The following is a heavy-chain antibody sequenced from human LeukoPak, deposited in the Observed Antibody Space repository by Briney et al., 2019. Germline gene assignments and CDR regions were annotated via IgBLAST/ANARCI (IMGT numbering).Heavy chain of an antibody. CDR3: ARVRYSGSYMLDY. J-gene: IGHJ4*02. Sequence: ASVKVSCKASVYTFTGYYMHWVRQAPGQGLEWMGWINPNSGGTNYAQKFQGRVTMTRDTSISTAYMELSRLRSDDTAVYYCARVRYSGSYMLDYWGQGTLVTVSS. D-gene: IGHD1-26*01. CDR2: INPNSGGT. V-gene: IGHV1-2*02. CDR1: VYTFTGYY.